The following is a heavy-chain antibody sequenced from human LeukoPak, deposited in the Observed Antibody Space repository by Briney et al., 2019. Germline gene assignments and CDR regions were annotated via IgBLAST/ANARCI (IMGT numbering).Heavy chain of an antibody. Sequence: SETLSLTCTVSGGSISSYYWSWIRQPPGKGLEWIGYIYYSGSTNYNPSLKSRVTISVDTSKNQFSLKLSSVTAADTAVYYCARLSPDYGGNSHGMDVWGQGTTVTVSS. CDR3: ARLSPDYGGNSHGMDV. D-gene: IGHD4-23*01. CDR2: IYYSGST. J-gene: IGHJ6*02. V-gene: IGHV4-59*08. CDR1: GGSISSYY.